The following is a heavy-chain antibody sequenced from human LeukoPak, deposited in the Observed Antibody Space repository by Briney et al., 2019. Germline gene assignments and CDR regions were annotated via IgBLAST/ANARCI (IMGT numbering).Heavy chain of an antibody. J-gene: IGHJ4*02. V-gene: IGHV1-18*01. CDR3: ARDGAPTVTTDTVFDY. CDR1: GYNFISYG. CDR2: ISAYKGNT. D-gene: IGHD4-17*01. Sequence: ASVKVSCKASGYNFISYGISWVRQAPGQGLEWMGWISAYKGNTNYAQKLQGRVTMTTDTSTSTAYMELRSLRSDDTAVYYCARDGAPTVTTDTVFDYWGQGTLVTVSS.